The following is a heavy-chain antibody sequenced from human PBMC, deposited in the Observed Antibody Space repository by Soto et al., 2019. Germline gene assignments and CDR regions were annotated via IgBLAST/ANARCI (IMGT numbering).Heavy chain of an antibody. V-gene: IGHV4-59*08. J-gene: IGHJ4*02. CDR2: IYYSGST. CDR3: ARQPRGPGYGERGLYFDY. CDR1: GGSISSYY. Sequence: SETLSLTCTVSGGSISSYYWSWIRQPPGKGLEWIGYIYYSGSTYDNPSLQSRVTISVDTSRNQFSLKLISVTAADTAVYFCARQPRGPGYGERGLYFDYWGQGTLVTVSS. D-gene: IGHD3-16*01.